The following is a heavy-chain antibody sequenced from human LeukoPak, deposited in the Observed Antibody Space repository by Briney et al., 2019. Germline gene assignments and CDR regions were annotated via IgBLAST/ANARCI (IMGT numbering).Heavy chain of an antibody. J-gene: IGHJ4*02. Sequence: GGSLRLSCAASEFTFRGSSMNWVRQAPGKGLEWVSYISRSSSPIYYADSVKGRFTISRDNAKNSLYLQRISLRAEDTAVYYCARDRPRPVYESSGYYYSDYFDYWGQGTLVTVSS. CDR2: ISRSSSPI. CDR3: ARDRPRPVYESSGYYYSDYFDY. V-gene: IGHV3-48*01. D-gene: IGHD3-22*01. CDR1: EFTFRGSS.